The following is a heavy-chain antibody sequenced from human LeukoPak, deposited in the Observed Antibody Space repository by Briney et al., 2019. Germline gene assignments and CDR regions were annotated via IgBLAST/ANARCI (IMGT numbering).Heavy chain of an antibody. CDR2: IYSGGDT. CDR3: VRDEGLPPDYYYYGLDV. J-gene: IGHJ6*02. V-gene: IGHV3-66*01. Sequence: GGSLRLSCAASGITVSSNYMSWVRQAPGKGLEWVSVIYSGGDTYYADSVKGRFTLSRDNAKNSLYLQMNSLRAEDTAVYYCVRDEGLPPDYYYYGLDVWGQGTTVIVSS. CDR1: GITVSSNY. D-gene: IGHD5-12*01.